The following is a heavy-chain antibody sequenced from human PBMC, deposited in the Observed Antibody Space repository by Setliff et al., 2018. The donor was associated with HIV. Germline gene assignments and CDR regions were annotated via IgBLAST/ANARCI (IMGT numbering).Heavy chain of an antibody. J-gene: IGHJ6*03. CDR3: ARDLVAVANTFYYYYMDV. CDR1: GYTFTGYY. D-gene: IGHD6-19*01. Sequence: ASVKVSCKASGYTFTGYYMHWVRQAPGQGLEWMGWINPNSGGTNYAQNFQGRVAMTRDTSISTAYMELSRLRSDDTAVYYCARDLVAVANTFYYYYMDVWGKGTTVTVSS. CDR2: INPNSGGT. V-gene: IGHV1-2*02.